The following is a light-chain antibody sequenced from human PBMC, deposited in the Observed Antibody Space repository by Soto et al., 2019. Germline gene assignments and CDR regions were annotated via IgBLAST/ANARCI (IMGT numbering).Light chain of an antibody. V-gene: IGLV2-23*02. Sequence: QSVLTQPASVSGSPGQSITISCTGTSSDVGSSNLVSWYQQHPGKAPKLMIYEVSKWPSGVSNRFSGSKSVNTASLTISGLQAEDEADYYCCSYARSSVVFGGGTKVTVL. CDR1: SSDVGSSNL. J-gene: IGLJ2*01. CDR3: CSYARSSVV. CDR2: EVS.